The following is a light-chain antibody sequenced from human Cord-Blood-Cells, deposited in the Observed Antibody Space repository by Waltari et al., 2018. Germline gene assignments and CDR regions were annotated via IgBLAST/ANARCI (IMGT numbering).Light chain of an antibody. CDR2: GAS. CDR1: KSVSSSY. Sequence: EIVLTQSPGPLSLSPGERATLSCRASKSVSSSYLAWYQQKPGKDPRLLIYGASSRATGIPDRFSGSGSGTDFTLTISRLEPEGFAVYYCQQYGSSPPITFGQGTRLEIK. CDR3: QQYGSSPPIT. V-gene: IGKV3-20*01. J-gene: IGKJ5*01.